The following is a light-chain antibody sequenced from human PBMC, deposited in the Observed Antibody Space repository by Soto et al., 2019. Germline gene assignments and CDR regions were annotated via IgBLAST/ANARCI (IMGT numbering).Light chain of an antibody. CDR1: NSNIGANY. J-gene: IGLJ2*01. V-gene: IGLV1-51*01. Sequence: QSVLTQPPSVSAAPGQKVTISCSGRNSNIGANYVSWYQHLPGTAPRLLIYDNNKRPSGIPDRFSGSKSGTSATLGITGLQTGDEADYYCGTWDSSLSGGVFGGGTQLTVL. CDR3: GTWDSSLSGGV. CDR2: DNN.